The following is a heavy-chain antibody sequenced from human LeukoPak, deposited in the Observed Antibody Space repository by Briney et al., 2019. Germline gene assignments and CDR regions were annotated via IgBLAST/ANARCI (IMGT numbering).Heavy chain of an antibody. D-gene: IGHD3-10*01. CDR2: ISAYNGNT. V-gene: IGHV1-18*01. CDR1: GYTFTSHG. J-gene: IGHJ4*02. CDR3: ARAPLYYGSGSYYNSDY. Sequence: ASVKVSCKASGYTFTSHGISWVLQAPGQGLEWMGWISAYNGNTNYAQKLQGRVTMTTDTSTSTAYMELRSLRSDDTAVYYCARAPLYYGSGSYYNSDYWGQGTLVTVSS.